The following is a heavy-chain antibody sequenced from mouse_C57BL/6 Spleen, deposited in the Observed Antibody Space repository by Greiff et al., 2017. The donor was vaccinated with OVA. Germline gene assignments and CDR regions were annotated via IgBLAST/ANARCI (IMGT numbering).Heavy chain of an antibody. CDR2: LYPGSGNT. CDR1: GYTFTDYY. D-gene: IGHD2-5*01. CDR3: AREESNYGGFAY. V-gene: IGHV1-76*01. Sequence: QVQLQQSGAELVRPGASVKLSCKASGYTFTDYYINWVKQRPGQGLEWIARLYPGSGNTYYNEKFKGKATLTAEKSSSTAYMQLSSLTSEDSAVYFGAREESNYGGFAYWGKGTLVTVA. J-gene: IGHJ3*01.